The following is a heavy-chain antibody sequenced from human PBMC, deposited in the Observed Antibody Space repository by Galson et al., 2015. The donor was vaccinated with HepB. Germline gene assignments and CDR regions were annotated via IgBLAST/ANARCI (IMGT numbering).Heavy chain of an antibody. J-gene: IGHJ4*02. V-gene: IGHV3-30*18. CDR2: ISHDKRNK. CDR1: GFIYSNYG. CDR3: AKESPPYYGFWSGHQK. Sequence: SLRLSCAASGFIYSNYGMHWVRQAPGKGLEWVALISHDKRNKYYSDSVEGRFTVSRDNFKNTLHLQMNSLRVEDTAVYYCAKESPPYYGFWSGHQKWGQGTQVTVSP. D-gene: IGHD3-3*01.